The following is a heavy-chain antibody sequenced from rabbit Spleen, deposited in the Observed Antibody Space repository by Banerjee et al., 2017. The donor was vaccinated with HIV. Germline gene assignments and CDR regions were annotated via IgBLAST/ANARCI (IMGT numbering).Heavy chain of an antibody. J-gene: IGHJ3*01. CDR1: GVSFSGNSY. CDR3: ARAIVPWLGLTRLDL. D-gene: IGHD4-1*01. V-gene: IGHV1S40*01. CDR2: IYAARGTT. Sequence: QSLEEPGGDLVKPGASLTLTCIASGVSFSGNSYMCWVRQAPGKGLEWIGIIYAARGTTDYASWVNGRFTISSDNAQSTVDLKMTSLTAADTATYFCARAIVPWLGLTRLDLWGPGTLVTVS.